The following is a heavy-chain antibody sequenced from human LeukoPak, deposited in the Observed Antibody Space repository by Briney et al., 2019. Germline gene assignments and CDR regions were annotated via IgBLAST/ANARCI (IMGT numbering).Heavy chain of an antibody. CDR2: IYYSGST. J-gene: IGHJ4*02. V-gene: IGHV4-61*01. CDR3: ARAPNPYYYDSSGYPYYFDY. CDR1: DGSFSSGSYY. D-gene: IGHD3-22*01. Sequence: SETLSLTCTVSDGSFSSGSYYWSWIRQPPGKGLEWIGYIYYSGSTNYNPSLKSRVTISVDTSKNQFSLKLSSVTAADTAVYYCARAPNPYYYDSSGYPYYFDYWGQGTLVTVSS.